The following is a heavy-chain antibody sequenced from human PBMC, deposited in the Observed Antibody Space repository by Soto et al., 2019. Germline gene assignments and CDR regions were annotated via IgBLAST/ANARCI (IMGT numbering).Heavy chain of an antibody. Sequence: GALRLFCAASGFTFSSHAMSRVRPAPGEGLEWVSAISGSGGSTYYADSVKGRFTISRDNSKNTLYLQMNSLRAEDTAVYYCATLPDIVVVPAAIFWFDPWGQGTLVTVSS. J-gene: IGHJ5*02. CDR1: GFTFSSHA. CDR2: ISGSGGST. CDR3: ATLPDIVVVPAAIFWFDP. D-gene: IGHD2-2*01. V-gene: IGHV3-23*01.